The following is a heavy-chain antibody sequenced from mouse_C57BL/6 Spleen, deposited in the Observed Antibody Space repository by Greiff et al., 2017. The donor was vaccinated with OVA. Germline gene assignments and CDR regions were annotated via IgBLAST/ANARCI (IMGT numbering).Heavy chain of an antibody. J-gene: IGHJ1*03. CDR2: IDPEDGDT. CDR3: ASLAVTGWYFDV. CDR1: GFNIKDYY. Sequence: VQLQQSGAELVKPGASVKLSCTASGFNIKDYYMHWVKQRPEQGLEWIGRIDPEDGDTTYAPQFQGKATITADTSSNTASLQLSSLTSEDTAVSYCASLAVTGWYFDVWGTGTTVTVSS. D-gene: IGHD1-1*01. V-gene: IGHV14-2*01.